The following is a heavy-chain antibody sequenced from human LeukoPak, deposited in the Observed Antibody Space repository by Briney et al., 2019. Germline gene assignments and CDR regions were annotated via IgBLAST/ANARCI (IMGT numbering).Heavy chain of an antibody. CDR2: CDPEAGET. Sequence: ASLKVSCKVSGYTVTEFSMHWVRQSPGKGVEWGGGCDPEAGETIYAQKFPCRVTMTEATSTDTASMELSSLRSEDTAVYYCATGAVAGVTGYFDYWGQGTLVTVSS. CDR1: GYTVTEFS. CDR3: ATGAVAGVTGYFDY. D-gene: IGHD6-19*01. V-gene: IGHV1-24*01. J-gene: IGHJ4*02.